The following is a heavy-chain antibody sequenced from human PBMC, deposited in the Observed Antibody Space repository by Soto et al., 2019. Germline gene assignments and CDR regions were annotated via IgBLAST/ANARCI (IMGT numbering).Heavy chain of an antibody. D-gene: IGHD1-26*01. CDR1: GYTFTTYG. CDR3: ARDRALELGDY. V-gene: IGHV1-18*01. CDR2: ISADNGNT. J-gene: IGHJ4*02. Sequence: QVQLVQSGAEVKKPGASVKVSCKASGYTFTTYGISWVRQAPGQGLEWMGWISADNGNTHYAQKLQGRVTRTTDTSTSTAYLELRSLRSDDTAGYYCARDRALELGDYLGQGTLVTFSS.